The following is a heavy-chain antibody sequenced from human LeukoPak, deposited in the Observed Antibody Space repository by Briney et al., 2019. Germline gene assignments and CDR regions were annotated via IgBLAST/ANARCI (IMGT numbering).Heavy chain of an antibody. V-gene: IGHV1-69*01. J-gene: IGHJ4*02. Sequence: SVKVSCKASGGTFSSYAISWVRQAPGQGLEWMGGIIPIFGTANYAQKFQGRVTITADESTSTAYMELSSLRSEDTAVYYCARSAYYYDSSGDTFDYWGQGTLVTVSS. CDR1: GGTFSSYA. CDR2: IIPIFGTA. CDR3: ARSAYYYDSSGDTFDY. D-gene: IGHD3-22*01.